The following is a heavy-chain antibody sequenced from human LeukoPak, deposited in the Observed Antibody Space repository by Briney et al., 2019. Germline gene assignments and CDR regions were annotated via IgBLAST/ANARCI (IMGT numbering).Heavy chain of an antibody. CDR1: GGSISRSSYY. D-gene: IGHD6-13*01. CDR3: ARHVYSSSSLYDYVMDV. Sequence: PSETLSLTCTVSGGSISRSSYYWGWIRQPPGKGLEWIGSIYCGGSTYYNPSLKSRVTISVDTSKNQFSLKLSSVTAADTAVYYCARHVYSSSSLYDYVMDVWVQGTTVTDSS. J-gene: IGHJ6*02. V-gene: IGHV4-39*01. CDR2: IYCGGST.